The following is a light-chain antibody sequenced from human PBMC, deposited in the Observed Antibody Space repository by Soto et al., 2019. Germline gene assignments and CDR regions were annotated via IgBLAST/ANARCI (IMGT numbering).Light chain of an antibody. V-gene: IGLV2-14*03. CDR2: DVT. Sequence: QSVLTQPASVSGSPGQSITISCTGTSSDVGGYKSVSWYQHHPGKAPKLMIYDVTIRSSGVSSRFSGSKSDNTASLTISGLQAEDEADYYCKSYTTRGTYVFGTGTKLTVL. CDR1: SSDVGGYKS. CDR3: KSYTTRGTYV. J-gene: IGLJ1*01.